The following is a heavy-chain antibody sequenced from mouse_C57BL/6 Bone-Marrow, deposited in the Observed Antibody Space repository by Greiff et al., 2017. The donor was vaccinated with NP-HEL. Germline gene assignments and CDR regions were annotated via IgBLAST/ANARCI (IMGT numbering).Heavy chain of an antibody. V-gene: IGHV5-6*01. CDR2: ISSGGSYT. J-gene: IGHJ4*01. CDR3: ARHRSVDY. CDR1: GFTFSSYG. Sequence: EVKLVESGGDLVKPGGSLKLSCAASGFTFSSYGMSWVRQTPDKRLEWVATISSGGSYTYYQDSVKGRFTISRDTAKNTLYLQMSSLKSEDTAMYYCARHRSVDYWGQGTSVTVSS.